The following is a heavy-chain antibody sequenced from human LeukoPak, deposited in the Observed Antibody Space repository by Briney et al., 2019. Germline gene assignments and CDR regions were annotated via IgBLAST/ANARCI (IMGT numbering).Heavy chain of an antibody. D-gene: IGHD5-12*01. Sequence: SETLSLTCAVYGGSFSTYYWSWIRQPPGKGLEWIGEIHQSGTTNYNPSLKSRVTMSIDTSKNQFPLNLSSVTAADTAVYYCARQWATIFGYWGQGAQVTVSS. V-gene: IGHV4-34*01. J-gene: IGHJ4*02. CDR2: IHQSGTT. CDR3: ARQWATIFGY. CDR1: GGSFSTYY.